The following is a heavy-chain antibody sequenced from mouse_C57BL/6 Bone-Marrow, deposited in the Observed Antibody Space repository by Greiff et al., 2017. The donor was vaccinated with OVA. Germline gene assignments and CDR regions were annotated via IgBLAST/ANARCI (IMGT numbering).Heavy chain of an antibody. Sequence: EVKLVESGGGLVQPGGSLKLSCAASGFTFSDYYMYWVRQTPEKRLEWVAYISNGGGSTYYPDTVKGRFTISRDNAKNTLYLQMSRLKSEYTAMYYCARRGSSYDYAMDYWGQGTSVTVSS. V-gene: IGHV5-12*01. CDR1: GFTFSDYY. D-gene: IGHD1-1*01. J-gene: IGHJ4*01. CDR2: ISNGGGST. CDR3: ARRGSSYDYAMDY.